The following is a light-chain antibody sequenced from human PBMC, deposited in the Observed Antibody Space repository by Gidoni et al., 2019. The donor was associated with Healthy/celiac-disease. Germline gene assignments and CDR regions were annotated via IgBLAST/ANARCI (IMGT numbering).Light chain of an antibody. CDR1: SSDVGSYNL. V-gene: IGLV2-23*02. CDR2: EVS. Sequence: QSALTPPASVSGSPGQSITTSCTGTSSDVGSYNLVSWYQQHPGKAPKLMIYEVSKRPSGVSNRFSGSKSGNTASLTISGLQAEDEADYCCCSYAGSSTLFGTGTKVTVL. CDR3: CSYAGSSTL. J-gene: IGLJ1*01.